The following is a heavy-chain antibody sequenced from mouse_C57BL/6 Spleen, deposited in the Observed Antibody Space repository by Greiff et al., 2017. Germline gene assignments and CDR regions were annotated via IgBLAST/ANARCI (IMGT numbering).Heavy chain of an antibody. D-gene: IGHD1-1*01. Sequence: QVQLKKSGPGLVAPSQSLSITCTVSGFSLTSYGVDWVRQSPGKGLEWLGVIWGVGSTNYNSALKSRLSISKDNSKSQVFLKMNSLQTDDTAMYYCARITTVAGVDYWGQGTSVTVSS. J-gene: IGHJ4*01. CDR2: IWGVGST. V-gene: IGHV2-6*01. CDR3: ARITTVAGVDY. CDR1: GFSLTSYG.